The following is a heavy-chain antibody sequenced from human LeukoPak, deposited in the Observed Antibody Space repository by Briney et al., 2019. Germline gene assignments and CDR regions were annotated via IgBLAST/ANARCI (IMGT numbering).Heavy chain of an antibody. V-gene: IGHV1-2*02. Sequence: ASVKVSCKTSGYTFTDYYMHWVRQAPGRGLEWMGRIDPNSGGTNYAQKFQVRVTMTRDTSISTVYMELSGLRSDDTAVYYCARVPGPYTTSRSHYWGQGTLVTVSS. CDR1: GYTFTDYY. CDR2: IDPNSGGT. J-gene: IGHJ4*02. CDR3: ARVPGPYTTSRSHY. D-gene: IGHD2-2*01.